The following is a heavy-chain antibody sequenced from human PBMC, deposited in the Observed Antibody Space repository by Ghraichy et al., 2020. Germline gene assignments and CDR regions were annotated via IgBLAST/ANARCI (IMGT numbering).Heavy chain of an antibody. CDR2: IYYSGST. CDR1: GGSISSYY. J-gene: IGHJ3*02. Sequence: SETLSLTCTVSGGSISSYYWSWIRQPPGKGLEWIGYIYYSGSTNYNPSLKSRVTISVDTSKNQFSLKLSSVTAADTAVYYCARGWQQLRAFDIWGQGTMVTVSS. CDR3: ARGWQQLRAFDI. V-gene: IGHV4-59*01. D-gene: IGHD6-13*01.